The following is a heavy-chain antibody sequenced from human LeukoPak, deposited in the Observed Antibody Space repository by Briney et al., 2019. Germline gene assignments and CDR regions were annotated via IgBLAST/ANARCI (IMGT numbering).Heavy chain of an antibody. CDR2: IYTSGST. CDR3: AGEPYYDFWSGYYSPRMDV. D-gene: IGHD3-3*01. J-gene: IGHJ6*04. Sequence: SETLSLTCTVSGGSISSYYWSWIRQPAGKGLEWIGRIYTSGSTNYNPSLKSRVTMSVDTSKNQFSLKLSSVTAADTAVYYCAGEPYYDFWSGYYSPRMDVWGKGTTVTVSS. CDR1: GGSISSYY. V-gene: IGHV4-4*07.